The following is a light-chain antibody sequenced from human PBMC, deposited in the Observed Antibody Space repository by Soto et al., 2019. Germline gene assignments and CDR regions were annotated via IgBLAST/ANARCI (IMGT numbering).Light chain of an antibody. CDR3: SSYAGINNLGV. CDR2: EVN. J-gene: IGLJ1*01. Sequence: QSALTQPPSASGSPGQSVTISCTGTSSDVGGYKYVSWYQQHPGKAPKLMIFEVNKRPSGVPDRFYGSKSGNTASLTVSGLKAEDEAAYYCSSYAGINNLGVFGTGTKVTVL. CDR1: SSDVGGYKY. V-gene: IGLV2-8*01.